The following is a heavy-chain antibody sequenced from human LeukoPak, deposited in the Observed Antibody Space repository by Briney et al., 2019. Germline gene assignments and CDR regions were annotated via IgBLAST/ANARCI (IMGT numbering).Heavy chain of an antibody. J-gene: IGHJ3*02. D-gene: IGHD3-22*01. CDR1: GFTFSTYS. V-gene: IGHV3-21*01. CDR2: ITGSSSFI. Sequence: GGSLRLSCAASGFTFSTYSMNWVRQAPGKGLEWVSSITGSSSFIYYADSVKGRFTISRDNAKNSLHLQMNSLRAEDTAVYYCARRYYYDSSGYRDAFDIWGQGTMVTVSS. CDR3: ARRYYYDSSGYRDAFDI.